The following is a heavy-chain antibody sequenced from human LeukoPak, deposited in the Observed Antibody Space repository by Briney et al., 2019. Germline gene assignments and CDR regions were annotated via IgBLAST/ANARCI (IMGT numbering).Heavy chain of an antibody. CDR2: IYSDNT. D-gene: IGHD2-15*01. CDR3: AKDGGSDPDSFDI. Sequence: QSGGSLRLSCTVSGFTVSSNSMSWVRQAPGKGLEWVSFIYSDNTHYSDSVKGRFTISRDNSKNTLYLQMNSLRAEDTAVYYCAKDGGSDPDSFDIWGQGTMVTVSS. V-gene: IGHV3-53*01. J-gene: IGHJ3*02. CDR1: GFTVSSNS.